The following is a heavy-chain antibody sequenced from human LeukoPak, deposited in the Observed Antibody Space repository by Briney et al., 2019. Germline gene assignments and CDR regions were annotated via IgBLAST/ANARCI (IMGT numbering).Heavy chain of an antibody. CDR2: ISPGSDAT. J-gene: IGHJ4*02. CDR1: GFTFSTYT. D-gene: IGHD6-19*01. CDR3: AKSRGIYDNSGWRTFDY. V-gene: IGHV3-23*01. Sequence: PGGSPRLSCAASGFTFSTYTLTWVRQAPGKGLEWVSIISPGSDATYYADSVKGRFTISRDNPKNTLYLQMNSLRAEDTAVYYCAKSRGIYDNSGWRTFDYWGQGTLVTVSS.